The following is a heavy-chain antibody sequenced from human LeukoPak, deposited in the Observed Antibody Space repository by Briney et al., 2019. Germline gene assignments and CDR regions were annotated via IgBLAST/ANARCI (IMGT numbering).Heavy chain of an antibody. CDR3: ARDCAGDYVRNWYFDL. J-gene: IGHJ2*01. CDR1: GGSISSYY. Sequence: SETLSLTCTVSGGSISSYYWSWIRQPPGKGLEWIGYIYYSGSTNYNPSLKSRVTISVDTSKNQFSLKLSSVTAADTAVYYCARDCAGDYVRNWYFDLWGRGTLVTVSS. V-gene: IGHV4-59*01. CDR2: IYYSGST. D-gene: IGHD4-17*01.